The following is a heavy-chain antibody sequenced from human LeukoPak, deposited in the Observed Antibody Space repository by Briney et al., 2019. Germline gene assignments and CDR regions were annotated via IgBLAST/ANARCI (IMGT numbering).Heavy chain of an antibody. J-gene: IGHJ6*03. CDR1: GFTFDDYG. Sequence: GGSLRLSCAASGFTFDDYGMSWVRQAPGKGLEWVSGINWNGGSTGYADSVKGRFTISRDNAKNSLYLQMNSLRAEDTAVYYCARATITSWDYYYYYMDVWGKGTTVTVSS. CDR2: INWNGGST. D-gene: IGHD2-2*01. CDR3: ARATITSWDYYYYYMDV. V-gene: IGHV3-20*04.